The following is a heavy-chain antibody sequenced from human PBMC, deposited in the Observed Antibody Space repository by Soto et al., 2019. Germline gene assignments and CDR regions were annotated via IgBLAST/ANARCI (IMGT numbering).Heavy chain of an antibody. D-gene: IGHD3-10*01. V-gene: IGHV4-4*02. CDR2: IYHSGST. CDR3: TSKFGQLLADAFDI. CDR1: GDSIRRSYW. Sequence: QVQLQESGPGLVKPSGTLSLTCAVSGDSIRRSYWWSWVRQLQGKGLEWIGEIYHSGSTIYNPSLQSRVTLSVDKSKNEFSLKMSSVTDADTAVYYCTSKFGQLLADAFDIWGQGTMVTVSS. J-gene: IGHJ3*02.